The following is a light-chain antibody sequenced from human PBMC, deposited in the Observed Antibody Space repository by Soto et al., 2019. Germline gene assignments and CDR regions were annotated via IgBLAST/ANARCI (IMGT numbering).Light chain of an antibody. V-gene: IGKV1-39*01. CDR1: QSISSY. J-gene: IGKJ5*01. CDR2: AAS. CDR3: QQSYSTHIT. Sequence: DIQMTQSPSSLSASVGDRVTITCRASQSISSYLNWYQQKPGKAPKLLIYAASSLQSGVPSRFRGSGSGTDFTLTISSLQPEDFATYYCQQSYSTHITFGQGTRLEI.